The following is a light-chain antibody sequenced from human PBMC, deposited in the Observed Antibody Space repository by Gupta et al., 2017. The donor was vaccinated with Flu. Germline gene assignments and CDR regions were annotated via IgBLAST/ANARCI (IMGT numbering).Light chain of an antibody. J-gene: IGLJ1*01. CDR1: DIAIKD. CDR3: QVWDRASEHYV. CDR2: DDR. Sequence: SYVLIQPPSMSVAPGQTARIPCGGDDIAIKDVHWYQQKPGQAPVLVMYDDRDRPSGITERRSGSSSGNEATLTISRVEVGDEADYYCQVWDRASEHYVFGPGTKVTVL. V-gene: IGLV3-21*02.